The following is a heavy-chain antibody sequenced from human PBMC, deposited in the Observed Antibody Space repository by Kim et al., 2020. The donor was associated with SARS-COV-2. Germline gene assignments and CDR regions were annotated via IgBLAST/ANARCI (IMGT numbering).Heavy chain of an antibody. CDR3: ARTYCSGGSCYSYYYYGMDV. D-gene: IGHD2-15*01. CDR2: IYSGGSST. CDR1: GFTFSSYA. Sequence: GGSLRLSCAASGFTFSSYAMSWVRQAPGKGLEWVSVIYSGGSSTYYADSVKGRFTISRDNSKNTLYLQMNSLRAEDTAVYYCARTYCSGGSCYSYYYYGMDVWGQGTTVTVSS. J-gene: IGHJ6*02. V-gene: IGHV3-23*03.